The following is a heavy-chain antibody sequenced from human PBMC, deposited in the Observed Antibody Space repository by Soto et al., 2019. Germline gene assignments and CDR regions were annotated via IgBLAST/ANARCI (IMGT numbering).Heavy chain of an antibody. CDR3: ARMDNSGFYRPEGDYYFYGMDV. J-gene: IGHJ6*02. Sequence: QVQLQESGPGLVKPSETLSVTCSVSGDSTSDYHWSWIRQTAGKRLEWIGGFYNSGSTKSNPPLKSRSTMSADTSKNQLPPSLKSVTVAGTAIYYCARMDNSGFYRPEGDYYFYGMDVWGQGTTVTVSS. CDR1: GDSTSDYH. D-gene: IGHD3-22*01. V-gene: IGHV4-4*07. CDR2: FYNSGST.